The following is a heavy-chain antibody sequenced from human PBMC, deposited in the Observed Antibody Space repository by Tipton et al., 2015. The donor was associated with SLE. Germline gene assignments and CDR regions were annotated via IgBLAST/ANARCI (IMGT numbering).Heavy chain of an antibody. V-gene: IGHV4-38-2*02. Sequence: TLSLTCTVSGGSISGHYWSWIRQPPGKGLEWIGSIYQNGITYYNASLKSRLTISVDTSKNQFSLKLSSVTAADTAVYYCARVYTTGRVDYWGQGTLVTVSS. CDR1: GGSISGHY. J-gene: IGHJ4*02. D-gene: IGHD1-1*01. CDR2: IYQNGIT. CDR3: ARVYTTGRVDY.